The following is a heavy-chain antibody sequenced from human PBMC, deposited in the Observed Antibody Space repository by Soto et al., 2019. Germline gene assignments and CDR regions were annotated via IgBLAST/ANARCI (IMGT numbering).Heavy chain of an antibody. J-gene: IGHJ3*02. CDR1: GFSFSTYA. Sequence: GGSLRLSCAASGFSFSTYALSWVRQVPGKGLDWVSVISGSGGSTDYAGSVKGRFTISRDNSKNALFLQMNSLRAEDTALYYCAKVGGSGWFDAFDIWGQGTMVTVSS. V-gene: IGHV3-23*01. D-gene: IGHD6-19*01. CDR2: ISGSGGST. CDR3: AKVGGSGWFDAFDI.